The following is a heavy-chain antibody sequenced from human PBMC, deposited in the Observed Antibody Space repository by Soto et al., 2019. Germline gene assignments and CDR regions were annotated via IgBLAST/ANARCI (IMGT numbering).Heavy chain of an antibody. CDR2: IIPIFGTA. Sequence: SVKVSGKASVGTLSSYAISWVRQAPGQGLEWMGGIIPIFGTANYAQKFQGRVTITADESTSTAYMELSSLRSEDTAVYYCAGLQSNFDYWGQGTLVTVSS. CDR1: VGTLSSYA. CDR3: AGLQSNFDY. D-gene: IGHD4-4*01. J-gene: IGHJ4*02. V-gene: IGHV1-69*01.